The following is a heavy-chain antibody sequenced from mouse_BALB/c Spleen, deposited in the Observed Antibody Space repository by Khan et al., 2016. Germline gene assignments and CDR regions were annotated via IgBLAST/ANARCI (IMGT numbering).Heavy chain of an antibody. Sequence: QVQLQQSGAELVKPGASVKLSCKATGYTFTSYDINWVRQRPEQGLEWIGWIFPGDGSTKYNEKFKGKATLTTDKSSSTAYMQLSRLTSEDSAVYLSASLYGSTYWYFDVWGAGTTVTVSS. J-gene: IGHJ1*01. CDR1: GYTFTSYD. CDR2: IFPGDGST. CDR3: ASLYGSTYWYFDV. V-gene: IGHV1-85*01. D-gene: IGHD1-1*01.